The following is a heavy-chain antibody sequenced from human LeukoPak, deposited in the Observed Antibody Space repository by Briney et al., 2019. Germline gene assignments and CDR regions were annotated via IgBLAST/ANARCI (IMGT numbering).Heavy chain of an antibody. D-gene: IGHD6-6*01. CDR3: XXXAXXSSPXXXXFDY. CDR1: GGSISSGGYY. V-gene: IGHV4-30-2*01. CDR2: XYHSGST. J-gene: IGHJ4*02. Sequence: SETLSLTCTVSGGSISSGGYYWSWIRQPPGKGLEWIGYXYHSGSTXYNPSLKSRVTISVDRSKNQFSLKLSSVTAADTAVYXXXXXAXXSSPXXXXFDYWGQGTLVTVSS.